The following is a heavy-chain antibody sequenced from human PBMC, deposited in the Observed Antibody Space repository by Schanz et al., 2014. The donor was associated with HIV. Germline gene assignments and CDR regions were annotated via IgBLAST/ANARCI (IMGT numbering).Heavy chain of an antibody. V-gene: IGHV4-31*03. CDR2: IYYSGNT. J-gene: IGHJ2*01. Sequence: QVQLQESGPGLVKPSETLSLTCTVSGGSIISGDYYWTWIRQHPGKGLEWIGYIYYSGNTHYNPSHRGRLTISVNASKNQSSLEVNSVTTADTAVYYCAREDVSNWSFELGGRGPLVSVSS. D-gene: IGHD3-10*02. CDR1: GGSIISGDYY. CDR3: AREDVSNWSFEL.